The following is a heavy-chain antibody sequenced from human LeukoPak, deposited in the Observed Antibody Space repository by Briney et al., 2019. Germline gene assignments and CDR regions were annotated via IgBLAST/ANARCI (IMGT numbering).Heavy chain of an antibody. CDR1: GGTFSSYA. J-gene: IGHJ4*02. D-gene: IGHD3-22*01. CDR2: IIPIFGTA. CDR3: ARGRYYYDSSGYSI. Sequence: SVKVSCKASGGTFSSYAISWVRQAPGLGLEWMGGIIPIFGTANYAQKFQGRVTITADESTSTAYMELSSLRSEDTAVYYCARGRYYYDSSGYSIWGQGTLVTVSS. V-gene: IGHV1-69*13.